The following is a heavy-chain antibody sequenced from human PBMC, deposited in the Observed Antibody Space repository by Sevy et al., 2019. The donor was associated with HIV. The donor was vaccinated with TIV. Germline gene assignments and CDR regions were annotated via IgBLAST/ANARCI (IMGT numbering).Heavy chain of an antibody. V-gene: IGHV3-30-3*01. Sequence: GGSLRLSCAASGFTFSSYAMHWVRQAPGKVLEWVAVISYDGSNKYYADSVKGRFTISRDNSKNTLYLQMNSLRAEDMAVYYCARGGYCSSTSCYTVYYYGMDVWGQGTTVTVSS. CDR3: ARGGYCSSTSCYTVYYYGMDV. J-gene: IGHJ6*02. D-gene: IGHD2-2*02. CDR2: ISYDGSNK. CDR1: GFTFSSYA.